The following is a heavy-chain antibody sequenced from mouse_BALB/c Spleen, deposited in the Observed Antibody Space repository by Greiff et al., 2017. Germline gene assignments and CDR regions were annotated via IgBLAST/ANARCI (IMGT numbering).Heavy chain of an antibody. D-gene: IGHD4-1*01. CDR3: ARGNLGHYYAMDY. V-gene: IGHV1S137*01. Sequence: QVQLQQSGAELVRPGVSVKISCKGSGYTFTDYAMHWVKQSHAKSLEWIGVISTYYGDASYNQKFKGKATMTVDKSSSTAYMELARLTSEDSAIYYCARGNLGHYYAMDYWGQGTSVTVSS. J-gene: IGHJ4*01. CDR2: ISTYYGDA. CDR1: GYTFTDYA.